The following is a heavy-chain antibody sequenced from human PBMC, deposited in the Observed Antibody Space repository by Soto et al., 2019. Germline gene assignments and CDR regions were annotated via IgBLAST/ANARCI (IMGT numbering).Heavy chain of an antibody. V-gene: IGHV4-34*01. CDR3: AMGCTNGVCYADYYGMDV. J-gene: IGHJ6*02. CDR2: INHSGST. CDR1: GGSFSGYY. D-gene: IGHD2-8*01. Sequence: ASETLSLTCAVYGGSFSGYYWSWIRQPPGKGLEWIWEINHSGSTNYNPSLKSRVTISVDTSKNQFSLKLSSVTAADTAVYYCAMGCTNGVCYADYYGMDVGGQGTTVTVSS.